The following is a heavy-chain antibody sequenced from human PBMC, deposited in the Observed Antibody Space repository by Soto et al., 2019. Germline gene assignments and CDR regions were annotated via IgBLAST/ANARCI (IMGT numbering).Heavy chain of an antibody. D-gene: IGHD2-21*02. V-gene: IGHV3-7*05. Sequence: GGSLRLSCAASGFTFSSYWMSWVRQAPGKGLEWVANIKQDGSEKYYVDSVKGRFTISRDNAKNSLYLQMNSLRAEDTAVYYCARTVTASLVPYYFDYWGQGTLVTVSS. CDR3: ARTVTASLVPYYFDY. CDR2: IKQDGSEK. CDR1: GFTFSSYW. J-gene: IGHJ4*02.